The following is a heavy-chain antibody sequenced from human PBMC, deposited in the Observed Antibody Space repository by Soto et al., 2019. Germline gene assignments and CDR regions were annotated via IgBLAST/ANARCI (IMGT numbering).Heavy chain of an antibody. Sequence: EVQLVESGGGLVQPGGSLRLSCAASGFTVSSKYMSWVRQAPGKGLEWVSLIQSGGPTYYADSVKGRFTISRDTSENTVHLQMDSLRAEDTAVYYCARDDVLCDGGRCYGVPLDVCGKWTTVTVSS. J-gene: IGHJ6*04. V-gene: IGHV3-66*01. CDR3: ARDDVLCDGGRCYGVPLDV. CDR1: GFTVSSKY. D-gene: IGHD2-15*01. CDR2: IQSGGPT.